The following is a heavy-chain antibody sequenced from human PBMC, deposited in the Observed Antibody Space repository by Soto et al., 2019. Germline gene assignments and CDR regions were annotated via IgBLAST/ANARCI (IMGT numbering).Heavy chain of an antibody. CDR1: GGSISSGYY. D-gene: IGHD3-10*02. CDR3: ESTDYVAYYMDV. J-gene: IGHJ6*03. Sequence: QVQLQESGPGLVKPSQTLSLTCSVSGGSISSGYYWTWIRQHPGKGLEWIWYIYYSGNTYYNPSLKIRVTISVYTSKNQFSLKLSSVTAADTAVYYCESTDYVAYYMDVWGQGTTVTVSS. V-gene: IGHV4-31*03. CDR2: IYYSGNT.